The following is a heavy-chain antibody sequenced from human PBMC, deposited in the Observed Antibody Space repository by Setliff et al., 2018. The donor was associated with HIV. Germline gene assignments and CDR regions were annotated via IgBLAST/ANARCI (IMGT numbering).Heavy chain of an antibody. CDR1: GGTFTTYS. D-gene: IGHD3-22*01. CDR3: ARDPIVVVITPPWDI. J-gene: IGHJ3*02. V-gene: IGHV1-69*10. CDR2: IITNLGGVT. Sequence: SVKVSCKTSGGTFTTYSVSWVRQAPGQGLEWMGGIITNLGGVTKYAQKFQGRVTITTDESTSTAYMELSSLRSEDTAVYYCARDPIVVVITPPWDIWGQGTMVTVSS.